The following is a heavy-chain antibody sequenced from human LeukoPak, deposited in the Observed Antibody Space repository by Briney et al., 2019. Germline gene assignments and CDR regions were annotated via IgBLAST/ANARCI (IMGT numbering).Heavy chain of an antibody. J-gene: IGHJ4*02. D-gene: IGHD4-17*01. V-gene: IGHV3-48*03. Sequence: GGSLRLSCAASGFTFSSYEMNWVRQAPGKGLEWVSYISSSGSTIYYADSVKGRFTLSRDNAKNSLYLQMHNLRAEDTAVYYCAKRHYGDYGFFDYWGQGTLVTVSS. CDR1: GFTFSSYE. CDR3: AKRHYGDYGFFDY. CDR2: ISSSGSTI.